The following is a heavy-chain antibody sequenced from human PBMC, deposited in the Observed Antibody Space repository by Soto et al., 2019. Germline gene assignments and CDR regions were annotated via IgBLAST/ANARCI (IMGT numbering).Heavy chain of an antibody. Sequence: PGGSLRLSCAASGFTFSSYWMSWVRQAPGKGLEWVADIKQDGSEKYYVDSVKGRFTISRDNVQNSLYLQMHSLRAEDTAVYYCARERGSGWTFDYWGQGTLVTVSS. CDR2: IKQDGSEK. CDR1: GFTFSSYW. V-gene: IGHV3-7*01. CDR3: ARERGSGWTFDY. J-gene: IGHJ4*02. D-gene: IGHD6-19*01.